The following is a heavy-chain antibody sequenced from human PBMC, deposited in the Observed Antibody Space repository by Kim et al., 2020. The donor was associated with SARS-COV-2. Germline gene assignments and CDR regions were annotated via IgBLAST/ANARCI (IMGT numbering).Heavy chain of an antibody. J-gene: IGHJ4*02. D-gene: IGHD2-2*01. CDR2: IIYSGST. CDR1: GGSISSYY. Sequence: SETLSLTCTVSGGSISSYYWNWIRQPPGKGLEWIGYIIYSGSTNHSPSLKSRVTISLDTSKNQFSLKLSSVTAADTAVYYCARSGGRGIILVPAAPTVWGQGTLVTVSS. V-gene: IGHV4-59*01. CDR3: ARSGGRGIILVPAAPTV.